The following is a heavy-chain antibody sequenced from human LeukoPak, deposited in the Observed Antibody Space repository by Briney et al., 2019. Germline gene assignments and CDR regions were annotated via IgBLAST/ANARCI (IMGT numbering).Heavy chain of an antibody. CDR1: GFTVSSNY. V-gene: IGHV3-66*01. CDR2: IYSGGSI. J-gene: IGHJ4*02. CDR3: ATTYYYDSSGYLDY. Sequence: GGSLRLSCAASGFTVSSNYMSWVRQAPGKGLEWVSVIYSGGSIYYADSVKGRFTISRDNSKNTLYLQMNSLRAEDTAVYYCATTYYYDSSGYLDYWGQGTLVTVSS. D-gene: IGHD3-22*01.